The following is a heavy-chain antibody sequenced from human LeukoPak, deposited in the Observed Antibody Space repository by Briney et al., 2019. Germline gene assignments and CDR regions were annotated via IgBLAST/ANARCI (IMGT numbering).Heavy chain of an antibody. CDR1: GGSLSGYY. CDR3: ARAGIAAAGPPFFDY. CDR2: INHSGST. J-gene: IGHJ4*02. V-gene: IGHV4-34*01. Sequence: SETLSLACAVYGGSLSGYYWSWIRQPPGKGLEWIGEINHSGSTNYNPSLKSRVTISVDTSKNQFSLKLSSVTAADTAVYYCARAGIAAAGPPFFDYWGQGTLVTVSS. D-gene: IGHD6-13*01.